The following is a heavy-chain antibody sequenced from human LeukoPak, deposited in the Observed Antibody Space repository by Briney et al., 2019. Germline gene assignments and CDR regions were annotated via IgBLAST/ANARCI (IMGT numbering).Heavy chain of an antibody. CDR2: INHSGST. CDR1: GGSFSGYY. D-gene: IGHD3-22*01. J-gene: IGHJ4*02. Sequence: SETLSLTCAVYGGSFSGYYWSWIRQPPGKGLEWIGEINHSGSTNYNPSLKSRVTISVDTSKNQFSLKLSSVTAADTAVYYCARVYYYDSSGYYDYWGQGTLVAVSS. CDR3: ARVYYYDSSGYYDY. V-gene: IGHV4-34*01.